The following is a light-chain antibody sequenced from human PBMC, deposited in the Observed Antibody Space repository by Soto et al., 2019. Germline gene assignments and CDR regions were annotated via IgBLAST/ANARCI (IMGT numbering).Light chain of an antibody. V-gene: IGLV2-11*01. CDR3: CSYAGRYTSPV. CDR2: DVN. Sequence: QSALTQPRSVSGSPGQSVTISCTGTSSDVGGYNYVSWYQHHPGKAPKLMIYDVNKRPSGVPDRFSGSKSGNTASLTISGLQAEDEADYYCCSYAGRYTSPVFGGGTNSPS. CDR1: SSDVGGYNY. J-gene: IGLJ2*01.